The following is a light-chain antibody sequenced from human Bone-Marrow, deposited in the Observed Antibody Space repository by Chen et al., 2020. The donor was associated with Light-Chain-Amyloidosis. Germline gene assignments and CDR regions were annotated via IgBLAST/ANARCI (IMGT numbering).Light chain of an antibody. Sequence: EIVLTQSPGTLSLSPGEGANLSCRASQTISSNYLTWYQQKFGQAPRLLHYGSSIRATGIPDRFTGSGSGTDFTLTINRLEPEDFAMYYCQQYGTSPLTCGGGTKVEIK. J-gene: IGKJ4*01. CDR2: GSS. CDR1: QTISSNY. V-gene: IGKV3-20*01. CDR3: QQYGTSPLT.